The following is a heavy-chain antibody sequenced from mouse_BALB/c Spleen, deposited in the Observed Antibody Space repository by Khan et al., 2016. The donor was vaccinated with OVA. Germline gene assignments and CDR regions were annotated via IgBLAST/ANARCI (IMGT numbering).Heavy chain of an antibody. CDR3: ARSGGNFHWYFDV. CDR1: GFTFSSFG. D-gene: IGHD2-1*01. Sequence: EVKLVESGGGSVQPGGSRKLSCAASGFTFSSFGMHWVRQAPKKGLEWVAYISSGSSTIYYVDTVKGRFTISRDNPKNTLFLQMTSLRSEDTAMYYCARSGGNFHWYFDVWGAGTSVTVSS. CDR2: ISSGSSTI. V-gene: IGHV5-17*02. J-gene: IGHJ1*01.